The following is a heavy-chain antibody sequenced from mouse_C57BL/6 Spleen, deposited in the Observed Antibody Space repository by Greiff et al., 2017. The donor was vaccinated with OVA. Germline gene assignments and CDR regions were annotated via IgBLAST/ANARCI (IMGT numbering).Heavy chain of an antibody. D-gene: IGHD1-1*01. CDR3: ARDHYGSSYGGYFDV. J-gene: IGHJ1*03. Sequence: EVQLVESGGGLVKPGGSLKLSCAASGFTFSSYAMSWVRQTPEKRLEWVATISDGGSYTYYPDNVKGRFTISRDNAKNNLYLQMSHLKSEDTDMWYCARDHYGSSYGGYFDVWGTGTTVTVSS. CDR1: GFTFSSYA. CDR2: ISDGGSYT. V-gene: IGHV5-4*01.